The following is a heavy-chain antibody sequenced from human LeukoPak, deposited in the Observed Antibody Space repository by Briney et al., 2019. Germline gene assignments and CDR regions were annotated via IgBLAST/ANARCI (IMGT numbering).Heavy chain of an antibody. CDR2: INPNSGGT. Sequence: ASVKVSCKASGYTFTGYYMHWVRQAPGQGLEWMGWINPNSGGTNYAQKFQGRVTMTRDTSISTAYMELSRLRSDDTAVYYCARDGGRDLYYYMDVWGKGATVTVSS. J-gene: IGHJ6*03. D-gene: IGHD3-3*01. CDR1: GYTFTGYY. V-gene: IGHV1-2*02. CDR3: ARDGGRDLYYYMDV.